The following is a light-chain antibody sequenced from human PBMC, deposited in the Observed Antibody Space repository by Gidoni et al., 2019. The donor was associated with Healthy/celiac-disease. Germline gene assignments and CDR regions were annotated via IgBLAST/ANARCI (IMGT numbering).Light chain of an antibody. Sequence: IVLTPSPATLSFSPGDRATLSCRASQLVSSYLAWSQQKPGQAPRLLIYDASNRATGIPARCSGSGSGTDFTLTISSLEPEDFAVYYCQQRSNWTPLTFXGXTKVXIK. CDR1: QLVSSY. CDR3: QQRSNWTPLT. J-gene: IGKJ4*01. CDR2: DAS. V-gene: IGKV3-11*01.